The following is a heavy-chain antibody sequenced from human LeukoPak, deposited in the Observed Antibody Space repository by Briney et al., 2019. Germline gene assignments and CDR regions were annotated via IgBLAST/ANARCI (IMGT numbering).Heavy chain of an antibody. CDR2: IIPILGIA. CDR1: GGTFSSYA. CDR3: ARESESATLGPGLYYYGMDV. V-gene: IGHV1-69*04. D-gene: IGHD5-12*01. J-gene: IGHJ6*02. Sequence: GASVKVSCKASGGTFSSYAISWVRQAPGQGLEWMGRIIPILGIANYAQKFQGRVTITADKSTSTAYMELSSLRSEDTAVYYCARESESATLGPGLYYYGMDVWGQGTTVTVSS.